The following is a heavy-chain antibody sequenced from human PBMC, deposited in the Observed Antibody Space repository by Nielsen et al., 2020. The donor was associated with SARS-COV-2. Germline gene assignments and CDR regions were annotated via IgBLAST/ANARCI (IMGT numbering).Heavy chain of an antibody. CDR1: GFTFSSYA. Sequence: GGSLTLSCSASGFTFSSYAMHWVRQAPGKGLEYVSAISSNGGSTYYADSVKGRFTISRDNSKNTLYLQMSSLRAEDTAVYYCVKEGLYYDILTANTRFAFDIWGQGTMVTVSS. CDR2: ISSNGGST. J-gene: IGHJ3*02. V-gene: IGHV3-64D*09. D-gene: IGHD3-9*01. CDR3: VKEGLYYDILTANTRFAFDI.